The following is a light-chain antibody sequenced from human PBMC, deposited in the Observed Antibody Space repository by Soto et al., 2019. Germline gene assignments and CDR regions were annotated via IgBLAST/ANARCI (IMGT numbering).Light chain of an antibody. Sequence: DIQMTQSPSTLSASVGDRVTITRRASQSISGWLAWYQQKPGKAPKLLIYKASSLESGVPSRFSGSGSGTEFTLTISSLQPDDFATYYCQQYNNYGSWTFGQGTKVEI. CDR2: KAS. CDR1: QSISGW. V-gene: IGKV1-5*03. CDR3: QQYNNYGSWT. J-gene: IGKJ1*01.